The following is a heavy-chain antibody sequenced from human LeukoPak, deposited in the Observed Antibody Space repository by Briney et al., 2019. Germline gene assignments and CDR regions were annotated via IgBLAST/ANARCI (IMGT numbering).Heavy chain of an antibody. V-gene: IGHV3-30*02. CDR2: IRYNGDNK. Sequence: PGGSLRLSCEASGFSFSDYGMHWVRQAPGKGLEWVAFIRYNGDNKYYADSVKGRFTVSRDNSQGTLYLQMNSLRVEDTAVYYCAKRVVIRSTDYFYYYIHVWGKGTTVTVSS. CDR3: AKRVVIRSTDYFYYYIHV. J-gene: IGHJ6*03. D-gene: IGHD3-3*01. CDR1: GFSFSDYG.